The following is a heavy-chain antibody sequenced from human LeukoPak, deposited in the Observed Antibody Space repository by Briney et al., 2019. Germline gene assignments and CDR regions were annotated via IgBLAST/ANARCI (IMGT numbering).Heavy chain of an antibody. CDR2: TSHNEYNK. D-gene: IGHD6-19*01. Sequence: PGGSLRLSCAASGFTFSNYAMHWVRQAPGKGLEWVAATSHNEYNKYYADSVNGRFTISRDNSKNTLYLEVNSLRADDTAVYYCARGPGLAMGKGYFDYCGQETLVTVSS. V-gene: IGHV3-30-3*01. CDR1: GFTFSNYA. CDR3: ARGPGLAMGKGYFDY. J-gene: IGHJ4*02.